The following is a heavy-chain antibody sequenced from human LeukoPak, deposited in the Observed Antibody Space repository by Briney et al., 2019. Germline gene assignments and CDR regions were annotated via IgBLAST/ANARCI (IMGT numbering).Heavy chain of an antibody. CDR1: GFTFSSYW. J-gene: IGHJ4*02. Sequence: GGSLRLSCAASGFTFSSYWMHWVRQAPGKGLVWVSRVNSDGSTTTYADSVKGRFTISRDNAKNTLYLQMNSLRAEDTAVYYCARGYSGSYRVDYWGQGTLVTVSS. V-gene: IGHV3-74*01. CDR3: ARGYSGSYRVDY. D-gene: IGHD1-26*01. CDR2: VNSDGSTT.